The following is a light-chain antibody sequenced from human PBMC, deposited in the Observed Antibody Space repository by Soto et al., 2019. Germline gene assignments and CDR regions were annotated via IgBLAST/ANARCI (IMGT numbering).Light chain of an antibody. V-gene: IGKV3-20*01. CDR2: GAS. CDR1: QSVSSSF. J-gene: IGKJ1*01. CDR3: QQYGSSPRT. Sequence: EIVLTQSPGTLSLSPGEGATLSCRASQSVSSSFLAWYQQKPGQAPRPLIYGASNRATGIPDRFSGSGSGTDFTLTISRLEPEDLAVYYCQQYGSSPRTFGQGTKVEIK.